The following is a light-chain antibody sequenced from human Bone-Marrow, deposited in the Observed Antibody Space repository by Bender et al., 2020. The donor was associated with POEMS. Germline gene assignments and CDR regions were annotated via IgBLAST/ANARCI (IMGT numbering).Light chain of an antibody. Sequence: QSALTQPASVSGSPGQSITISCTGSSSNTGSGYDINWYQHLPGTAPKLLIYGYNNRPSGVPDRFSGSKSGTSASLTISGLQAEDEADYYCQSYDGSQGVFGGGTKLTVL. CDR1: SSNTGSGYD. V-gene: IGLV1-40*01. J-gene: IGLJ2*01. CDR2: GYN. CDR3: QSYDGSQGV.